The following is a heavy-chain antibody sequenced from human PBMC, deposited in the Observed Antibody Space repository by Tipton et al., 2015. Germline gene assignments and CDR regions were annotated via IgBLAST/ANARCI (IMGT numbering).Heavy chain of an antibody. CDR1: AYSISSDYY. Sequence: TLSLTCAVSAYSISSDYYWGWIRQPPGKGLEWIGSISHSGNTYYNPSLKSQVTMSRDTSKNQFSLKLTSVTAADTAVYYCACQDYDSLTRDYQTVDYWGQGILVTVSS. V-gene: IGHV4-38-2*01. D-gene: IGHD3-9*01. CDR2: ISHSGNT. CDR3: ACQDYDSLTRDYQTVDY. J-gene: IGHJ4*02.